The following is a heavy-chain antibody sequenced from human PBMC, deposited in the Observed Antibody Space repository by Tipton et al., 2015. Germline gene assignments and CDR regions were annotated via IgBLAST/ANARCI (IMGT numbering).Heavy chain of an antibody. CDR1: GGSISSSSYY. Sequence: TLSLTCTVSGGSISSSSYYWAWIRQPPGKGLEWIGSLYFSGSTYYNPSLKSRVTISIDRFKNQFSLKLSSVTAADTAVYYCARLEEDCSDNICFAFDPCGQGTPVTVSS. CDR2: LYFSGST. J-gene: IGHJ5*02. V-gene: IGHV4-39*01. CDR3: ARLEEDCSDNICFAFDP. D-gene: IGHD2-2*01.